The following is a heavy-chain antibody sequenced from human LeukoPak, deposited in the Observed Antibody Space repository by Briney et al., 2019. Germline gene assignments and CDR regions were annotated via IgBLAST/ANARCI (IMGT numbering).Heavy chain of an antibody. J-gene: IGHJ4*02. Sequence: EASVKVSCKASGYTFTSNGISWVRQASGQGLEWMGWISAYSGNTNNAQKLQGRVTMTTDTSTSTAYMELRSLRSDDTAVYYCATSDYNDSSGYYYFDYWGQGTLVTVSS. CDR3: ATSDYNDSSGYYYFDY. V-gene: IGHV1-18*01. CDR2: ISAYSGNT. CDR1: GYTFTSNG. D-gene: IGHD3-22*01.